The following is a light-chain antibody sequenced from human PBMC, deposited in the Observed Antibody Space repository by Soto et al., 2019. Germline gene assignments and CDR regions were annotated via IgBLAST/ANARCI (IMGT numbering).Light chain of an antibody. V-gene: IGLV1-40*01. Sequence: QSVLTQPPSVSGATGQRVTISCTGSSSNIGAGYDVNWYQQLPGTAPKLLIYGNSKRPSGVPDRLSGSKSGTSASLAITGLQAEDEADYYCQSYDSSLSVYVFGTGTKLTVL. J-gene: IGLJ1*01. CDR1: SSNIGAGYD. CDR3: QSYDSSLSVYV. CDR2: GNS.